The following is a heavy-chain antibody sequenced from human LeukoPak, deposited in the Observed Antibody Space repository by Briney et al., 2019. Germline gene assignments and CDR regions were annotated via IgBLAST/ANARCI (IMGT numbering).Heavy chain of an antibody. V-gene: IGHV3-30*03. CDR2: ISYDGSEK. Sequence: PXRSLRLSCAASGFTFSSYGMHWVRQAPGKGLEWVAVISYDGSEKYYVDSVKGRFTISRDNAKNSLYLQMNSLRAEDTAVYYCARERSCSLWGQGTLVTVSS. CDR1: GFTFSSYG. J-gene: IGHJ4*02. CDR3: ARERSCSL. D-gene: IGHD2-15*01.